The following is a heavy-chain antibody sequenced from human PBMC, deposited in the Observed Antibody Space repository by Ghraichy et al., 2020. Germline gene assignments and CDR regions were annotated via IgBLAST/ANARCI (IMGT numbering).Heavy chain of an antibody. CDR1: SLTTTGVG. CDR2: MYWDDDT. Sequence: SLTTTGVGVGWIRQPPGRALEWLALMYWDDDTRYSPSLRNRHTLTKDTSNNQFVLSLTNMEPLDTATYYCAHRLAASGYHTFDIWGQGTLVTVSS. CDR3: AHRLAASGYHTFDI. J-gene: IGHJ3*02. V-gene: IGHV2-5*02. D-gene: IGHD3-3*01.